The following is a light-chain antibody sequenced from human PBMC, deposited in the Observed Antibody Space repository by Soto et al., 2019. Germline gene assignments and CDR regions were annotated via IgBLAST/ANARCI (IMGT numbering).Light chain of an antibody. V-gene: IGKV1-39*01. CDR1: QGISTY. J-gene: IGKJ4*01. CDR2: AAS. Sequence: DIQMTQSPSSLSASVGDRVTITCRASQGISTYLNWYQQKPGKAPKLLIYAASSLQSGVPSRFSGSGSETDFTLTISSLQPEDFATYSCQQSYSTPRTFGGGTTGDIK. CDR3: QQSYSTPRT.